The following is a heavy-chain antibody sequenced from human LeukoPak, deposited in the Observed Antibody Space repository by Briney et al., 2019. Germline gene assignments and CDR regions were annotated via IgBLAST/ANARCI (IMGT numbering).Heavy chain of an antibody. Sequence: SVKVSCKASGGTFSSYAISWVRQAPGQGLEWMGRIIPILGIANYAQKFQGRVTITADKSTSTAYMELSSLRSEDAAVYYCARLGWFLFYYYGMDVWGQGTTVTVSS. V-gene: IGHV1-69*04. D-gene: IGHD2-15*01. CDR3: ARLGWFLFYYYGMDV. CDR1: GGTFSSYA. CDR2: IIPILGIA. J-gene: IGHJ6*02.